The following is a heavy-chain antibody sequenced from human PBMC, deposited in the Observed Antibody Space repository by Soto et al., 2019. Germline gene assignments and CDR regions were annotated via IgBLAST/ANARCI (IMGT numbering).Heavy chain of an antibody. V-gene: IGHV3-48*03. Sequence: GSLRLSCAASGFTFSSYEMNWVRQAPGKGLEWVSYISSSGSTIYYADSVKGRFTISRDNAENSLYLQMNSLRAEDTAVYYCARDRGDPLGYFDLWGRGTLVTVSS. CDR3: ARDRGDPLGYFDL. CDR1: GFTFSSYE. CDR2: ISSSGSTI. J-gene: IGHJ2*01.